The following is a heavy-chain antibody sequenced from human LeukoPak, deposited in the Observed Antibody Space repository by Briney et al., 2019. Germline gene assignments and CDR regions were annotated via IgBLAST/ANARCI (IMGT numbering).Heavy chain of an antibody. J-gene: IGHJ6*03. Sequence: GGSLRLSCAASGFTFSSYSMNWVRQAPGKGLEWVSSISSSSSYIYYADSVKGRFTISRDNAKNSLYLQMNSLRAEDTAVYYWARVFLGSTSDPSDYMDVWGKGTTVTVSS. CDR1: GFTFSSYS. CDR2: ISSSSSYI. CDR3: ARVFLGSTSDPSDYMDV. D-gene: IGHD2-2*01. V-gene: IGHV3-21*01.